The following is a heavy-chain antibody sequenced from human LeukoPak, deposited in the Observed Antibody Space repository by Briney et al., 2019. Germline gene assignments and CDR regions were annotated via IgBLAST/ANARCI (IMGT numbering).Heavy chain of an antibody. V-gene: IGHV4-4*07. CDR2: IYSSGST. J-gene: IGHJ4*02. Sequence: SETLSLSCTVSGGSINSYSWSWVRQPAGKGLEWVGRIYSSGSTGYNPSLKHRVTMSLDTSKNQSSLNLSSVTAADTAVYYCARMDIRTAFFDYWGQGTLVTVSS. CDR1: GGSINSYS. CDR3: ARMDIRTAFFDY. D-gene: IGHD5-12*01.